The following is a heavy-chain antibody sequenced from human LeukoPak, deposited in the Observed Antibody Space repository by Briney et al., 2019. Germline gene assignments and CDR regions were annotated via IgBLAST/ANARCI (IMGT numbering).Heavy chain of an antibody. V-gene: IGHV1-46*01. CDR3: ARKLRLGGNWFDP. CDR2: INPSGGST. D-gene: IGHD1-26*01. J-gene: IGHJ5*02. CDR1: GYTFTSYY. Sequence: ASVKVSCKASGYTFTSYYMHWVRQAPGQGLEWMGIINPSGGSTNYAQKFQGRVTFTADESTSTAYMELSSLRSEDTALYYCARKLRLGGNWFDPWGQGTLVTVSS.